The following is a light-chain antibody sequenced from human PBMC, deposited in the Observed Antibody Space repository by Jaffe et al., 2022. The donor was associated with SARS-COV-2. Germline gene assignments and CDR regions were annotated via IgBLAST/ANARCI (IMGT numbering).Light chain of an antibody. CDR3: NSYTTISTWV. V-gene: IGLV2-14*01. CDR1: SSDVGANNY. J-gene: IGLJ3*02. CDR2: DVS. Sequence: QSALTQPASVSGSPGQSITISCTGTSSDVGANNYVSWYQQYPGKAPKLMIYDVSYRPSGVSNRFSGSKSGNTASLTISGLQAEDEADYYCNSYTTISTWVFGGGTKLTVL.